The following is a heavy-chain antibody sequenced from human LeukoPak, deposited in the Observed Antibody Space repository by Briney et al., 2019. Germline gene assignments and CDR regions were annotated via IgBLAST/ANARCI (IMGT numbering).Heavy chain of an antibody. CDR2: ISGSGSST. CDR1: GFPFSSYA. D-gene: IGHD6-6*01. J-gene: IGHJ4*02. CDR3: AKDGYSSSRTHFDS. Sequence: PGGSLRLSCAASGFPFSSYAMSWVRQAPGKGLEWVSAISGSGSSTYSADSVKGRFTISRDNSKNTLYLQMNSLRAEDTAVYYCAKDGYSSSRTHFDSWGQGTLVAVSA. V-gene: IGHV3-23*01.